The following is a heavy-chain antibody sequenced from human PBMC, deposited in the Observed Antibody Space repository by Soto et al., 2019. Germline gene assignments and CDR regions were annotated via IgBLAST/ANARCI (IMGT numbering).Heavy chain of an antibody. CDR1: GASISSTDW. V-gene: IGHV4-4*02. J-gene: IGHJ5*02. CDR3: ARGLVPAASGNWFDP. D-gene: IGHD2-2*01. CDR2: IYHSGST. Sequence: SETLSLTCAVSGASISSTDWWSWVRQPPGKGLEWIGSIYHSGSTYYNPSLKSRVTISVDTSKNQFSLKLSSVTAADTAVYYCARGLVPAASGNWFDPWGQGTLGTSPQ.